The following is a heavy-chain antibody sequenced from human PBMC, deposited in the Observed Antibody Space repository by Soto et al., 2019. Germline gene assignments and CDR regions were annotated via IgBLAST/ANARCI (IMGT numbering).Heavy chain of an antibody. J-gene: IGHJ6*02. Sequence: ASVKVSCKASGYTFTSYYMHWVRQAPGQGLEWMGIINPSGGSTSYAQKFQGRVTMTRDTSTSTVYMELSSLRSEDTAVYYCARGNRITFGGVIVIPYYYYGMDVWGQGATVTVSS. CDR2: INPSGGST. V-gene: IGHV1-46*01. D-gene: IGHD3-16*02. CDR3: ARGNRITFGGVIVIPYYYYGMDV. CDR1: GYTFTSYY.